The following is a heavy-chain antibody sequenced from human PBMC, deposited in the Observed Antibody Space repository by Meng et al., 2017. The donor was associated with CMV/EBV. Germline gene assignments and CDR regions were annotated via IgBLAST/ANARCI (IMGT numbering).Heavy chain of an antibody. V-gene: IGHV3-21*01. Sequence: GESLKISCAASGFTFSSYSMNWVRQAPGKGLEWASSISSSSSYIYYADSVKGRFTISRDNAKNSLYLQMNSLRAEDTAVYYCASYHHSSSQWYFDYWGQGTLVTVSS. D-gene: IGHD6-13*01. CDR3: ASYHHSSSQWYFDY. J-gene: IGHJ4*02. CDR2: ISSSSSYI. CDR1: GFTFSSYS.